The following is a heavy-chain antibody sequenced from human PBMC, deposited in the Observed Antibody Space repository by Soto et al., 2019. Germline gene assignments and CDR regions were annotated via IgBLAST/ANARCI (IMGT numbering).Heavy chain of an antibody. V-gene: IGHV4-31*03. D-gene: IGHD5-18*01. J-gene: IGHJ6*02. CDR1: GASISNGAYF. Sequence: QVQLQGSGPRLVKPSQTLSLTCSVSGASISNGAYFWTWIRHHPGKGLEWIGYIYYRVSTPYTYQTPYLQRRVTITLDTSKHLCSLRLTSATAAATATYYCARDKGPDTYGHTRIRDYTSAMDVWGPGTTVSVPS. CDR3: ARDKGPDTYGHTRIRDYTSAMDV. CDR2: IYYRVSTPYT.